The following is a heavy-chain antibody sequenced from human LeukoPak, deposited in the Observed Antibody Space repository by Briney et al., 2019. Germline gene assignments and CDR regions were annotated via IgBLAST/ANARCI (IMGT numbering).Heavy chain of an antibody. CDR2: IYSGDSDT. CDR1: GYSFTTYW. Sequence: GESLKISCEASGYSFTTYWITWVRQMPGKGLEWMAIIYSGDSDTRYSPSFQGQVTISVDKSISTAYLQWSSLKASDTAIYYCAIHSYGYRHWGQGTLVTVSS. CDR3: AIHSYGYRH. V-gene: IGHV5-51*01. D-gene: IGHD5-18*01. J-gene: IGHJ4*02.